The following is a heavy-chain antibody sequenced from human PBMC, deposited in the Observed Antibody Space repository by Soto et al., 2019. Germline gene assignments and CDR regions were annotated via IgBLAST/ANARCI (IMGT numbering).Heavy chain of an antibody. CDR2: TYYRSKWYN. Sequence: SQTLSLTCAISGDSVSSNSAAWNWIKQSQSRDLEWLGRTYYRSKWYNDYAVSVKSRITINPDTSKNQFSLQLNSVTPEDTAVYYCARGVLLWFGEFYGMDVWGQGTTVTVSS. CDR3: ARGVLLWFGEFYGMDV. V-gene: IGHV6-1*01. D-gene: IGHD3-10*01. CDR1: GDSVSSNSAA. J-gene: IGHJ6*02.